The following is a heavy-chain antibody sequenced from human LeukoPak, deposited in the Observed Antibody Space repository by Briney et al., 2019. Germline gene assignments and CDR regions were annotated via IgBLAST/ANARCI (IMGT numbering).Heavy chain of an antibody. Sequence: SETLSLTCTVSGGSISSGSYCWSWIRQPAGKGLEWIGRIYTSGSTNYNPSLKSRVTISVDTSKNQFSLKLSSVTAADTAVYYCARESPYYDILTGYSGNWFDPWGQGTLVTVSS. CDR3: ARESPYYDILTGYSGNWFDP. D-gene: IGHD3-9*01. V-gene: IGHV4-61*02. CDR2: IYTSGST. J-gene: IGHJ5*02. CDR1: GGSISSGSYC.